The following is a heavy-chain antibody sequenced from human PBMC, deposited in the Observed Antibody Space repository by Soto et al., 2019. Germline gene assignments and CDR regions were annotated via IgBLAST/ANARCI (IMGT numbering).Heavy chain of an antibody. CDR2: ISGSGGST. Sequence: GGSLRLSCAASGFTFSSYAMRWVRQAPVKGLEWVSAISGSGGSTYYADSVKGRFTISRDNSKNTLYLQMNSLRAEDTAVYYCARRGSGSYYDYWGQGTPVTVSS. CDR1: GFTFSSYA. CDR3: ARRGSGSYYDY. D-gene: IGHD1-26*01. V-gene: IGHV3-23*01. J-gene: IGHJ4*02.